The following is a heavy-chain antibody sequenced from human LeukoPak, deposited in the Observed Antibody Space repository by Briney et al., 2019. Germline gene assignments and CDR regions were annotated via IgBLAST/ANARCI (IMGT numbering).Heavy chain of an antibody. D-gene: IGHD1-26*01. CDR2: INPNTGDT. CDR3: AREGISSGSYDY. CDR1: GYTFTGYY. V-gene: IGHV1-2*02. Sequence: ASVKVSCKASGYTFTGYYMHWVRQAPGQGLEWMGWINPNTGDTNYAQKFQGRVTMTRDTSITTVYMELSSLRSEDTAVYYCAREGISSGSYDYWGQGTLVTVSS. J-gene: IGHJ4*02.